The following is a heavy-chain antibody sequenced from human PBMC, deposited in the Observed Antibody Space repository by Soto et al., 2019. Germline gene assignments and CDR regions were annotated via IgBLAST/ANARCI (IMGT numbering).Heavy chain of an antibody. J-gene: IGHJ3*02. D-gene: IGHD3-22*01. V-gene: IGHV2-70*01. CDR2: IDWDDDK. CDR1: GFSLSTSGMC. CDR3: AREYYYDSSGYDAFDI. Sequence: SGPTLVNPTQTLTLTCTFSGFSLSTSGMCVSWIRQPPGKALEWLALIDWDDDKYYSTSLKTRLTISKDTSKNQVVLTMNNMDPVDTATYYCAREYYYDSSGYDAFDIWGQGTMVTVSS.